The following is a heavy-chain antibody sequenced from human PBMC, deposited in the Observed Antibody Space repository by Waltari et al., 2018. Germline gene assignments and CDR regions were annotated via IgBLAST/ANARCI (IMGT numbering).Heavy chain of an antibody. J-gene: IGHJ4*02. CDR2: ISSSTTYI. V-gene: IGHV3-21*01. CDR3: VSGGWGFYFDY. CDR1: GFSFSSYS. Sequence: EVQLVESGGGLVTPGGSLRLSCGASGFSFSSYSMNWVGKAPGKGLGWGSSISSSTTYIHYADSVKGRFTISRDNARNSLYLQMNSLRVEDAAVYYCVSGGWGFYFDYWGQGTVVTVSS. D-gene: IGHD7-27*01.